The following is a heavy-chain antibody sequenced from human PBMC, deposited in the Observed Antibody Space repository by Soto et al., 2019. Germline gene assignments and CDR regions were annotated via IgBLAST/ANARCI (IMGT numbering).Heavy chain of an antibody. CDR2: IIPIFGTA. Sequence: SVKVSCKASGGTFSSYAISWVRQAPGQGLEWMGGIIPIFGTANYAQKFQGRVTITADKSTSTAYMELSSLRSEDTAVYYCAREGYYDSSGSLRSYFQHWGQGTLVTVSS. CDR3: AREGYYDSSGSLRSYFQH. V-gene: IGHV1-69*06. CDR1: GGTFSSYA. J-gene: IGHJ1*01. D-gene: IGHD3-22*01.